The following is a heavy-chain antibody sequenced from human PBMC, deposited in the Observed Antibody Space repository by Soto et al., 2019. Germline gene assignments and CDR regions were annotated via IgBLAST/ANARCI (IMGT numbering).Heavy chain of an antibody. CDR1: GFSLSTSGVG. J-gene: IGHJ4*02. D-gene: IGHD3-10*01. CDR2: IYWDDDK. CDR3: AHSVGYYGSGSPYYFDY. V-gene: IGHV2-5*02. Sequence: SGPTLVHPTQTLTLTCTFSGFSLSTSGVGVGWIRQPPGKALEWLALIYWDDDKRYSPSLKSRLTITKDTSKNQVVLTMTNMDPVDTATYYCAHSVGYYGSGSPYYFDYWGQGTLVTFSS.